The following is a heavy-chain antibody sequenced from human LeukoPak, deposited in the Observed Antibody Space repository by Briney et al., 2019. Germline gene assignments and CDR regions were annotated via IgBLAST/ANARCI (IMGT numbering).Heavy chain of an antibody. CDR1: GFTFDDYA. CDR3: AKASRGYSGYVYYFDY. CDR2: ISWNSGSI. Sequence: SLRLSCAASGFTFDDYAMHWVRQAPGKGLEWVSGISWNSGSIGYADSVKGRFTISRDNAKNSLYLQMNSLRAEDTALYYCAKASRGYSGYVYYFDYWGQGTLVTVSS. D-gene: IGHD5-12*01. J-gene: IGHJ4*02. V-gene: IGHV3-9*01.